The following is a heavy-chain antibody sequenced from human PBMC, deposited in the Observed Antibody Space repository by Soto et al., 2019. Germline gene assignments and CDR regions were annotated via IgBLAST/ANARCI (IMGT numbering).Heavy chain of an antibody. Sequence: SQTLSLTCAISGDSVSGNRVSWNWIRQSASRGLEWLGRTYYRSKWYNDYAVSVKSRITINPDTSKNQFSLQLNSVTPDDTAVYYCARRIALTGTNSFDHWGQGTQVTVSS. J-gene: IGHJ4*02. CDR3: ARRIALTGTNSFDH. CDR2: TYYRSKWYN. V-gene: IGHV6-1*01. D-gene: IGHD6-19*01. CDR1: GDSVSGNRVS.